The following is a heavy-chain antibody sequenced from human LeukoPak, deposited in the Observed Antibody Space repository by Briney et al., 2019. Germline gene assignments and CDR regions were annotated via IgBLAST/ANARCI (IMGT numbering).Heavy chain of an antibody. D-gene: IGHD3-3*01. J-gene: IGHJ6*02. CDR1: GLTFSSYG. Sequence: GGSLRLSCAASGLTFSSYGMHWVRQAPGKGLEWVAVIWYDGSNKYYADSVKGRFTISRDNSKNTLYLQMNSLRAEDTAVYYCARDSYITIFGVVTYYYYGMDVWGQGTTVTVSS. CDR3: ARDSYITIFGVVTYYYYGMDV. V-gene: IGHV3-33*01. CDR2: IWYDGSNK.